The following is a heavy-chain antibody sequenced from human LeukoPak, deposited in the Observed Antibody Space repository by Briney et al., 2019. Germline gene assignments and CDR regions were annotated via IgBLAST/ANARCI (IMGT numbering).Heavy chain of an antibody. Sequence: GGSLRLSCEASGFTFTTYWLGWVRQPPGKGLEWVSAISYSAGSTYYADSVKGRFTISRDNSKNTLYLQMNSLRVEDTAVYYCAKDQRSIAVAGYFDYWGQGTLVTVSS. D-gene: IGHD6-19*01. V-gene: IGHV3-23*01. J-gene: IGHJ4*02. CDR1: GFTFTTYW. CDR3: AKDQRSIAVAGYFDY. CDR2: ISYSAGST.